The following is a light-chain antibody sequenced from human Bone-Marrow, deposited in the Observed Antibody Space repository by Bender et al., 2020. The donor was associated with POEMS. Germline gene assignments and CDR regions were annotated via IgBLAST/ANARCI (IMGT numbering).Light chain of an antibody. CDR2: EGS. J-gene: IGLJ2*01. CDR1: SSDFGAYNY. CDR3: SSYAGSNNLI. V-gene: IGLV2-11*01. Sequence: QSALTQPRSVSGSPGQSVTISCTGTSSDFGAYNYVSWYQQHPGKAPKLMIYEGSKRPSGVSNRFSGSKSGNTASLTISGLQAGDEGIYYCSSYAGSNNLIFGGGTKLTVL.